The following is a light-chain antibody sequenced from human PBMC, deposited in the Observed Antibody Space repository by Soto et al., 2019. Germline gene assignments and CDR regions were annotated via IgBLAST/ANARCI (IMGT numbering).Light chain of an antibody. J-gene: IGKJ1*01. CDR3: QKYNSAPPWT. V-gene: IGKV1-27*01. Sequence: DIPMTQSPSSLSASVGDRVTITCRASQGISNYLAWYQQKPGKIPKLLIYASSTLQSGVPSRFSGSGSGTDFTLTISSLQPEDVAIYYCQKYNSAPPWTFGQGTKVEIK. CDR2: ASS. CDR1: QGISNY.